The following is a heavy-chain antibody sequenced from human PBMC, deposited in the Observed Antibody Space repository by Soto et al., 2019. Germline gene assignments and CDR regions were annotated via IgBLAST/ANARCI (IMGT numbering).Heavy chain of an antibody. CDR1: GFTFSSYG. D-gene: IGHD3-10*01. Sequence: QVQLVESGGGVVQPGRSLRLSCAASGFTFSSYGMHWVRQAPGKGLEWVAVISYDGSNKYYADSVKGRFTISRDNSKNTLYRQMHRLRAEDTAVYYCAKDRGPLWFGEPYKWFDPWGQGTLVTVSS. CDR3: AKDRGPLWFGEPYKWFDP. CDR2: ISYDGSNK. J-gene: IGHJ5*02. V-gene: IGHV3-30*18.